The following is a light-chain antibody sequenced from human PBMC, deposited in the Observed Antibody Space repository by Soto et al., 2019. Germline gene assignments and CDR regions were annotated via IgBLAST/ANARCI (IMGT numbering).Light chain of an antibody. CDR3: QSYDSSLSGYV. V-gene: IGLV1-40*01. Sequence: QSVLTQPPSVSGAPGQRVTISCTGSRSNIGAGYDVHWYQQLPGTAPKLLIYGNSNRPSGVPDRFSGSKSGTSASLAITELQAEDEADYYCQSYDSSLSGYVFGTGTKLTVL. CDR2: GNS. J-gene: IGLJ1*01. CDR1: RSNIGAGYD.